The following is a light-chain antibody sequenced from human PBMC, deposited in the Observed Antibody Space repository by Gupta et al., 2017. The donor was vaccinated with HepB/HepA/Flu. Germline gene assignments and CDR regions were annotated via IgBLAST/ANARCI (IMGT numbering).Light chain of an antibody. V-gene: IGLV2-14*01. Sequence: SALTQPASVSGSPGLSITISCTGTNNDIGAYNYVSWYQQHPGKAPKLLIYDVSKRPSGVANRFSGSKSGNTASLTISGLQAEDEADYYCSSCTSSITRVFGTGTKVTVL. CDR1: NNDIGAYNY. CDR3: SSCTSSITRV. CDR2: DVS. J-gene: IGLJ1*01.